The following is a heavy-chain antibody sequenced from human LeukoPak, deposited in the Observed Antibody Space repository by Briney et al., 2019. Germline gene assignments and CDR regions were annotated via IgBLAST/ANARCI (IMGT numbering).Heavy chain of an antibody. J-gene: IGHJ4*01. Sequence: GGSLRLSCAASGFTFSSYAMSWVRQAPGKGLEWVSAISGSGGSTYYADSVKGRFIISRDDARNSLSLQMNSLRAEDTAVYYCAGSFGDVKMFWGQGTLVTVSS. V-gene: IGHV3-23*01. D-gene: IGHD3-10*01. CDR2: ISGSGGST. CDR3: AGSFGDVKMF. CDR1: GFTFSSYA.